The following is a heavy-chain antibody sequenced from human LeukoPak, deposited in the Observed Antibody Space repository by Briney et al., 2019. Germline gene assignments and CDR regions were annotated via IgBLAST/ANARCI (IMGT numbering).Heavy chain of an antibody. CDR3: ARAPVATPSEFDY. Sequence: PSETLSLTCTVSGGSISTYYWNWIRQHPGKGLEWIGYISYSGNTYYNPSLKSRAAISADTPKNQFSLKLSSTTAADTAVYYCARAPVATPSEFDYWGQGTLVTVSS. CDR1: GGSISTYY. D-gene: IGHD5-12*01. V-gene: IGHV4-59*06. J-gene: IGHJ4*02. CDR2: ISYSGNT.